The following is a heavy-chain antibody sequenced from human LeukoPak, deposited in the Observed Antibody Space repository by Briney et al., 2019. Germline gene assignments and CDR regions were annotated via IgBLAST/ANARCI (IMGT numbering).Heavy chain of an antibody. V-gene: IGHV3-23*01. CDR3: ARGARKGDDYGGFFDY. CDR2: TSSSDAGK. CDR1: GFSLSSYA. J-gene: IGHJ4*02. Sequence: GGSLRLSCTVSGFSLSSYALSWVRRAPGKGLEWVSATSSSDAGKYYADSVRGRFTISRDNSKSTLYLQMNSLRAEDTAVYYCARGARKGDDYGGFFDYWGQGTLVTVSS. D-gene: IGHD4-23*01.